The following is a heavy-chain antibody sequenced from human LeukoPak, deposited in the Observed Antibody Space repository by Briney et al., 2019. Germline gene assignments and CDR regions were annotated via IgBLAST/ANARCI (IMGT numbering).Heavy chain of an antibody. V-gene: IGHV4-34*01. J-gene: IGHJ4*02. CDR1: GWSFSGYY. CDR3: ARGRTVTTRFDY. CDR2: INHSGST. Sequence: PSETLSLTCAAYGWSFSGYYWSWIRQPPGKGLEWIGEINHSGSTNYNPSPKSRVTISVDTSKNQFSLKLSSVTAADTAVYYCARGRTVTTRFDYWGQGTLVTVSS. D-gene: IGHD4-17*01.